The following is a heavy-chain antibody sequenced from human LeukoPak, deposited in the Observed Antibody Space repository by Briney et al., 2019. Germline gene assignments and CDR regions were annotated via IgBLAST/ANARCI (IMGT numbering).Heavy chain of an antibody. V-gene: IGHV3-48*01. D-gene: IGHD3-22*01. CDR2: ISSGSSTI. CDR3: ARDRNYYDSSGYARDAFDI. Sequence: QPGGALRVSSAASGFTFCRDSMNRVRQAPGKGRGWGSYISSGSSTIYYADSVKGRFTISRDNAKNSLYLQMNSLRAEDTAVYYCARDRNYYDSSGYARDAFDIWGQGTMVTVSS. J-gene: IGHJ3*02. CDR1: GFTFCRDS.